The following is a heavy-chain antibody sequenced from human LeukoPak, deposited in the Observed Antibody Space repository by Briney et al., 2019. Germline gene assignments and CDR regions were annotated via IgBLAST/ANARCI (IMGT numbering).Heavy chain of an antibody. Sequence: PSQTLSLTCTVSGDSISSGNYYWTWLRQPAGKGLEWIGRIYTSGSTNYNPSLKSRVTISVDTSKNQFSLKLSSVTAADTAVYYCARERVVITFGGVIVILPHHDAFDIWGQGTMVTVSS. CDR1: GDSISSGNYY. J-gene: IGHJ3*02. V-gene: IGHV4-61*02. D-gene: IGHD3-16*02. CDR2: IYTSGST. CDR3: ARERVVITFGGVIVILPHHDAFDI.